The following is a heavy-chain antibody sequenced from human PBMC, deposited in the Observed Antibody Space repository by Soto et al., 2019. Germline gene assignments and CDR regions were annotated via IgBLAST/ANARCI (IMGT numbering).Heavy chain of an antibody. J-gene: IGHJ4*02. CDR1: GQSFSGHS. D-gene: IGHD1-1*01. CDR3: ARGSGIVALPGELEDVKYDY. V-gene: IGHV4-34*01. CDR2: INESGST. Sequence: QVQLQQWGAGLVKPSETLSLSCAVYGQSFSGHSWAWIRQPPGKGLEWMGEINESGSTYYNRSLKSRVTISTDTSKNQFSLKLSSVSAADTAAYFCARGSGIVALPGELEDVKYDYWGQGTLVNVSS.